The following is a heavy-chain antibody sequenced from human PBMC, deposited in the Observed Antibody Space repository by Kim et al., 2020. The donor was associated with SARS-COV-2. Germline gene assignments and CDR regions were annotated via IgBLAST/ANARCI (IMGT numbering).Heavy chain of an antibody. CDR2: IIPILGIV. V-gene: IGHV1-69*02. CDR1: GDTLGVFP. CDR3: ANVVDYDSGGYYNYFDF. J-gene: IGHJ4*02. Sequence: SVKVSCKASGDTLGVFPISWVRQAPGQGLEWMGRIIPILGIVNYGAPLQGRVTITADKSTRTAYMELRSLRSEDTAVYYCANVVDYDSGGYYNYFDFWGQGTPVTVSS. D-gene: IGHD3-22*01.